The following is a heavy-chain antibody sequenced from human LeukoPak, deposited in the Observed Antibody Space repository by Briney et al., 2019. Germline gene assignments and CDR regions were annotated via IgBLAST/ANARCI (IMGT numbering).Heavy chain of an antibody. V-gene: IGHV3-74*01. Sequence: PGGSLRLSCAASGFTFSSYWMHWVRQAPGKGLVWVSRINSDGSSISYADSVKGRFTISRDNAKNTLYLQMNSLRAEDTAVYYCAREILSSDHAFDIWGQGTIVTLSS. D-gene: IGHD2-21*01. CDR1: GFTFSSYW. CDR3: AREILSSDHAFDI. J-gene: IGHJ3*02. CDR2: INSDGSSI.